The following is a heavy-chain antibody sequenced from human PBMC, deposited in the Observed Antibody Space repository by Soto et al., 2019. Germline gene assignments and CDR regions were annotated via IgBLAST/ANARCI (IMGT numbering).Heavy chain of an antibody. CDR2: IIPIFGTA. Sequence: VKVSCKASGGTFSSYAISWVRQAPGQGLEWMGGIIPIFGTANYAQKFQGRVTITADKSTSTAYMELSSLRSEDTAVYYCARAESYDYVWGSYQLDYWGQGTLVTVSS. V-gene: IGHV1-69*06. CDR1: GGTFSSYA. J-gene: IGHJ4*02. D-gene: IGHD3-16*02. CDR3: ARAESYDYVWGSYQLDY.